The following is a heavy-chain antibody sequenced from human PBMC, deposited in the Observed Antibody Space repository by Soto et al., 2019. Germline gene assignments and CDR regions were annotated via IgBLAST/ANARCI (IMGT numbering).Heavy chain of an antibody. V-gene: IGHV1-18*01. J-gene: IGHJ6*02. D-gene: IGHD3-10*01. CDR1: GYTFTSYG. Sequence: GASVKVSCKASGYTFTSYGISWVRQAPGQGLEWMGWISAYNGNTNYAQKLQGRVTMTTDTSTSTAYMELRSLRSDDTAVYYCARDSWDSELLWFGELSPDSYYYYYGMDVWGQGTTVTVSS. CDR3: ARDSWDSELLWFGELSPDSYYYYYGMDV. CDR2: ISAYNGNT.